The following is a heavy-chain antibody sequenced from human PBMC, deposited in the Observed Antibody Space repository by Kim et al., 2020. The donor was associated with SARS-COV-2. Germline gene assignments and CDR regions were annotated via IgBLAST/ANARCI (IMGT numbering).Heavy chain of an antibody. V-gene: IGHV4-31*03. J-gene: IGHJ3*02. CDR3: ARGRVVVVKNPNAFDI. D-gene: IGHD3-22*01. CDR2: IYYSGST. CDR1: GGSISSGGYY. Sequence: SETLSLTCTVSGGSISSGGYYWSWIRQHPGKGLEWIGYIYYSGSTYYNPSLKSRVTISVDTSKNQFSLKLSSVTAADTAVYYCARGRVVVVKNPNAFDIWGQGTMVTVSS.